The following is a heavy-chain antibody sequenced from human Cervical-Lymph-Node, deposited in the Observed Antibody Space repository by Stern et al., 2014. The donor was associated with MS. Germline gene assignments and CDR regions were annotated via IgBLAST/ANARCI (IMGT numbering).Heavy chain of an antibody. CDR1: GGSISSGGYY. CDR3: ARVSYDFWSGYYAFDY. Sequence: QLQLQVSGPGLVKPSQTLSLTCTVSGGSISSGGYYWSWIRQHPGTGLEWIGYIYYSGSTYYNPSLKSRVTISVDTSKNQFSLKLSSVTAADTAVYYCARVSYDFWSGYYAFDYWGQGTLVTVSS. CDR2: IYYSGST. J-gene: IGHJ4*02. V-gene: IGHV4-31*03. D-gene: IGHD3-3*01.